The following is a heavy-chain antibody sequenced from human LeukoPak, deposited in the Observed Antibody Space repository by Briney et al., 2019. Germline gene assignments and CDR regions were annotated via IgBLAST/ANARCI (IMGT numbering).Heavy chain of an antibody. V-gene: IGHV1-2*02. CDR3: ARARIAVAGRGFSY. CDR1: GYTFTGYY. CDR2: INPNSGGT. D-gene: IGHD6-19*01. Sequence: GASVKVSCKASGYTFTGYYMHWVRQAPGQGLEWMGWINPNSGGTNYAQKFQGRVTMTRDTSISTAYMELSSLRSDDTAVYYCARARIAVAGRGFSYWGQGTLVTVSS. J-gene: IGHJ4*02.